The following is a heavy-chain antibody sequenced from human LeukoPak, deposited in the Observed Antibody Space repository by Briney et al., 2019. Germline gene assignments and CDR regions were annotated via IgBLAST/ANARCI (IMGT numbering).Heavy chain of an antibody. J-gene: IGHJ6*03. V-gene: IGHV4-34*01. CDR2: INHSGST. CDR1: GGSFSGYY. CDR3: ATAGSSPGYYYYMDV. Sequence: SETLSLTCAVYGGSFSGYYWSWIRQPPGKGLEWIGEINHSGSTNYNPSLKSRVTISVGTSKNQFSLKLSSVTAADTAVYYCATAGSSPGYYYYMDVWGKGTTVTISS.